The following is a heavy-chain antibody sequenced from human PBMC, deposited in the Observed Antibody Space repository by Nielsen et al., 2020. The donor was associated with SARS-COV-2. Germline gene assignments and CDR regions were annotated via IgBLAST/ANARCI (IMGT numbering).Heavy chain of an antibody. D-gene: IGHD6-6*01. V-gene: IGHV1-8*01. J-gene: IGHJ3*02. CDR2: MNPNSGNT. CDR1: GYTFTSYD. CDR3: ARSLLSSSSGTDAFDI. Sequence: ASVKVSCKASGYTFTSYDINWVRQATGQGLEWMGWMNPNSGNTGYAQKFQGRVTMTRNTSISTAYMELSSLRSEDTAVYYCARSLLSSSSGTDAFDIWGQGTMVTVSS.